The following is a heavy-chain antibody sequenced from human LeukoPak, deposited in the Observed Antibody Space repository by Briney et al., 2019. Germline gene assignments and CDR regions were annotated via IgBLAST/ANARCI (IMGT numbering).Heavy chain of an antibody. CDR3: AREYNGGAPNWFDP. J-gene: IGHJ5*02. CDR2: IYYSGST. CDR1: GGSISSYY. V-gene: IGHV4-59*01. D-gene: IGHD3-16*01. Sequence: SETLSLTCTVSGGSISSYYWSWIRQPPAKGLEWIGYIYYSGSTNYNPSLKSRVTISVDTSKNQFSLKLSSVTAADTAVYYCAREYNGGAPNWFDPWGQGTLVTVSS.